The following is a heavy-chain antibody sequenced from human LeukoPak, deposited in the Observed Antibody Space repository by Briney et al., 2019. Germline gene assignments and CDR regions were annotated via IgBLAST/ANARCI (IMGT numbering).Heavy chain of an antibody. Sequence: GGSLRLSCAASGFTFSSYWMHWVRQAPGKGLMWVSRINSDGSRTTYADSVRGRFTISRDNAKSTLYLQMNSLRAEDTTVYYCARVRDDYTYFDCWGQGTLVTVSS. CDR3: ARVRDDYTYFDC. D-gene: IGHD4-11*01. CDR1: GFTFSSYW. CDR2: INSDGSRT. V-gene: IGHV3-74*01. J-gene: IGHJ4*02.